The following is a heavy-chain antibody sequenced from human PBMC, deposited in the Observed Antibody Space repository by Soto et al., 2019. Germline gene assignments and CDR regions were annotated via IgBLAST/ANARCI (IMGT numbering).Heavy chain of an antibody. V-gene: IGHV3-23*01. D-gene: IGHD2-2*02. CDR1: GFTFSSYA. CDR3: AKGDCSRTSCYTGMVYRKKQPGAGFYYGMDV. CDR2: ISGSGGST. J-gene: IGHJ6*02. Sequence: EVQLLESGGGLVQPGGSLRLSCAASGFTFSSYAMSWVRQAPGKGLEWVSAISGSGGSTYYADSVKGRFTISRDNSKNTLYLQMNSLRAEDTAVYYCAKGDCSRTSCYTGMVYRKKQPGAGFYYGMDVWGQGTTVTVSS.